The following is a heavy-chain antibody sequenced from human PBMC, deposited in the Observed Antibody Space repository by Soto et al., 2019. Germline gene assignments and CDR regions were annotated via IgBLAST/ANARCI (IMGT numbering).Heavy chain of an antibody. J-gene: IGHJ6*02. CDR3: ARGGGRAVASRFVNYYGMDV. V-gene: IGHV4-34*01. Sequence: SETLSLTCAVYGGSFSGYYWSWIRQPPGKGLEWIGEINHSGSTNYNPSLKSRVTISVDTSKNQFSLKPSSVTATDTAVYYCARGGGRAVASRFVNYYGMDVWGQGTTVTAP. CDR2: INHSGST. D-gene: IGHD6-19*01. CDR1: GGSFSGYY.